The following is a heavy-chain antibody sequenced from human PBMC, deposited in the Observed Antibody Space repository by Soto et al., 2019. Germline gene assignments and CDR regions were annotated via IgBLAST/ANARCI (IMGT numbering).Heavy chain of an antibody. CDR3: ARGGLEPVDY. D-gene: IGHD1-1*01. Sequence: AGGSLRLSCEGSGFIFSSYWMHWVRQAPGKGLVWVSRIDVSGTVTTYADSVNGRFTVSRDNAKSTAYLQMHSLTGEDTGVYYCARGGLEPVDYWGQGTLVTVSS. CDR1: GFIFSSYW. V-gene: IGHV3-74*01. J-gene: IGHJ4*02. CDR2: IDVSGTVT.